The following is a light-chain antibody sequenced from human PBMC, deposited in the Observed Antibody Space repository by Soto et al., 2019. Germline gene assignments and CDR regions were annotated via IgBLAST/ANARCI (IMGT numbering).Light chain of an antibody. Sequence: EIVLMQSPGTLSLSPGERATLSCRASQTLRRTYIAWYQQKPGQAPRLLIYGASTRATGIPARFSGSGSGTEFTLTVDSLQSDDIAVYYCQQYYNWPVTFGGGTKVDI. V-gene: IGKV3-15*01. CDR2: GAS. CDR1: QTLRRT. J-gene: IGKJ4*01. CDR3: QQYYNWPVT.